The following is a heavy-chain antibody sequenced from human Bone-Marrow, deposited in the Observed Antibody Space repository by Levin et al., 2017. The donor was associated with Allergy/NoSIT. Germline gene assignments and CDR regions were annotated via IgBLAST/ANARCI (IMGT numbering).Heavy chain of an antibody. D-gene: IGHD1-7*01. J-gene: IGHJ3*02. CDR1: GYTFTSYG. V-gene: IGHV1-18*01. Sequence: ASVKVSCKASGYTFTSYGISWVRQAPGQGLEWMGWITTYNGNTNYAQKLQGRVTMTTDTSTTTAYMELRRLRSDDTAVYYCARDSTGITAFDIWGQGTMVSVSS. CDR2: ITTYNGNT. CDR3: ARDSTGITAFDI.